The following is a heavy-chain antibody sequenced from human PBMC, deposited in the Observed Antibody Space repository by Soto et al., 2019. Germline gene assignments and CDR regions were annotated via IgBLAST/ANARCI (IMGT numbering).Heavy chain of an antibody. D-gene: IGHD6-13*01. Sequence: QVQLVQSGAEVKKPGSSVKVSCKASGGTFSSYTISWVRQAPGQGLEWMGRIIPILGIANYAQKFQGRVTITADNSPSTAYRELSSLRSEDTAVYYCARASIAAAGDVDNWFDPWGQGTLVTVSS. CDR3: ARASIAAAGDVDNWFDP. J-gene: IGHJ5*02. CDR2: IIPILGIA. V-gene: IGHV1-69*02. CDR1: GGTFSSYT.